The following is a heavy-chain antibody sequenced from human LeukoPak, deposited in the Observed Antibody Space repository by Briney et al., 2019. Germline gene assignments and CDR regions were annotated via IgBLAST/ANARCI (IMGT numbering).Heavy chain of an antibody. J-gene: IGHJ4*02. Sequence: GGSLRLSCAASGFTFSSYSMNWVRQAPGKGLEWVSSISSSSSYIYYADSVKGRFTISRDNAKNSLYLQMNSLRAEDTAVYYCARAGYSYGSFDYWGQGTLVTVSS. CDR1: GFTFSSYS. CDR2: ISSSSSYI. V-gene: IGHV3-21*01. D-gene: IGHD5-18*01. CDR3: ARAGYSYGSFDY.